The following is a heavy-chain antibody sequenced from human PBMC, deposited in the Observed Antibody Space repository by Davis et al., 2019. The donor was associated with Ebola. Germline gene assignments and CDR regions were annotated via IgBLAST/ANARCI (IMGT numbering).Heavy chain of an antibody. V-gene: IGHV4-59*12. CDR1: SGSISTYY. CDR2: VDFSGFT. J-gene: IGHJ6*04. Sequence: MPSETLSLTCTVSSGSISTYYWNWIRQPPGKGLEWIGYVDFSGFTNYNPSLRSRVTISVDTSNNQFSLKLSSVTAADTAVYYCARDTYYYYNTMDVWGKGTTVTVSS. CDR3: ARDTYYYYNTMDV.